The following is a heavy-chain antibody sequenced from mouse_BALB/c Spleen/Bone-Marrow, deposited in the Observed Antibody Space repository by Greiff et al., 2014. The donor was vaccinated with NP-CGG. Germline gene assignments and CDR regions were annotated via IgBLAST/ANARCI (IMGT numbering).Heavy chain of an antibody. CDR1: GYNIKDTF. D-gene: IGHD6-1*01. V-gene: IGHV14-3*02. Sequence: EVKLQESGAELVKPGASVKLSCTASGYNIKDTFIHWVKQRPEQGLEWIGRIDPANGYTKYDPTFQGKATIRTDTSSNTAYLQLSSLTSEDTAVYYCTISGTYAVGAMDYWGQGPSVTISS. J-gene: IGHJ4*01. CDR3: TISGTYAVGAMDY. CDR2: IDPANGYT.